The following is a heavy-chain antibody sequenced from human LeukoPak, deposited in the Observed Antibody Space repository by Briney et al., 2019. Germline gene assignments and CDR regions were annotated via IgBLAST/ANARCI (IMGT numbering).Heavy chain of an antibody. Sequence: PGGSLRLSCVASGFTFSSHAVHWVRQAPGKGLEYLSVISDDGGSTYYPESVKARFTIARDNSKNTMYLQMGSLRAEDMAVYYCARGASMIRGILRGDDAFDVWGQGPMVPVSS. D-gene: IGHD3-10*01. J-gene: IGHJ3*01. CDR1: GFTFSSHA. CDR3: ARGASMIRGILRGDDAFDV. CDR2: ISDDGGST. V-gene: IGHV3-64*02.